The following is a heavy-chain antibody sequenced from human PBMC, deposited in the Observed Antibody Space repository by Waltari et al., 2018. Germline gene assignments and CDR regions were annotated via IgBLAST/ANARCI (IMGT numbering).Heavy chain of an antibody. CDR2: IDPDGGGT. D-gene: IGHD6-13*01. CDR1: GYTLSNYY. CDR3: ARGRGTLGQLLVTY. J-gene: IGHJ4*02. Sequence: QVQLVQSGAEVERPGASVRISCKASGYTLSNYYVHWLRQAPGRGFEWMGIIDPDGGGTTYAPKFRDRLSLTRDTSTSVLYMALDNLNSDDSAIYFCARGRGTLGQLLVTYWGQGTQVLVSS. V-gene: IGHV1-46*01.